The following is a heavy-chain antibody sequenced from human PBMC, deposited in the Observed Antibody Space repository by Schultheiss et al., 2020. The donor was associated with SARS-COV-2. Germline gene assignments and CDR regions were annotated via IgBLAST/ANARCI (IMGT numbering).Heavy chain of an antibody. D-gene: IGHD3-10*01. J-gene: IGHJ6*02. Sequence: SQTLSLTCTVSGGSISSYYWSWIRQPAGKGLEWIGEINHSGSTNYNPSLKSRVTISVDTSKNQFSLKLSSVTAADTAVYYCARAGRSGSGSYRYYYYGMDVWGQGTTVTVSS. V-gene: IGHV4-34*09. CDR2: INHSGST. CDR3: ARAGRSGSGSYRYYYYGMDV. CDR1: GGSISSYY.